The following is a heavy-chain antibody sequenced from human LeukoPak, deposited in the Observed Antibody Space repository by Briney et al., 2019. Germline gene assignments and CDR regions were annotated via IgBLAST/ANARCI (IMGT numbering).Heavy chain of an antibody. Sequence: PGGSLRLSCAASGFTFTNNAMSWVRQAPGKGLELVSDISGSGGSTYYADSVKGRFTISRDNSKNTLYLQMDRLRAEDSAVYYCAKRPTSGYFVFDSWGQGTLVTVSS. D-gene: IGHD3-22*01. CDR1: GFTFTNNA. V-gene: IGHV3-23*01. CDR3: AKRPTSGYFVFDS. J-gene: IGHJ4*02. CDR2: ISGSGGST.